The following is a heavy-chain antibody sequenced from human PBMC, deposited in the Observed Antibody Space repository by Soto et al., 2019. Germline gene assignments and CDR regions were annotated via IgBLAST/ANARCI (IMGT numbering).Heavy chain of an antibody. D-gene: IGHD5-18*01. V-gene: IGHV4-59*01. CDR3: ARGAADTAMVDS. CDR1: GGSIRSYY. CDR2: IFYSGST. J-gene: IGHJ4*02. Sequence: SETLSLPCTVSGGSIRSYYWTWIRQPPGKGLEWLGYIFYSGSTFYNPSLKSRVTISIHTSKSQFSLQLASVTAADTAVYYCARGAADTAMVDSWGQGTLVTVSS.